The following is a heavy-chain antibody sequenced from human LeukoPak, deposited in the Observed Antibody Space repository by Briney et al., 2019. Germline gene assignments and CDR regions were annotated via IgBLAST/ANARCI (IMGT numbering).Heavy chain of an antibody. CDR2: IDPSDSYT. Sequence: GESLRISCKGSGYSFTSYWISWVRQMPGKGLEWMGRIDPSDSYTNYSPSFQGHVTISAVKSISTAYLQWSSLKASDTAMYYCARQGLGDYDILTGYYGIDYWGQGTLVTVSS. D-gene: IGHD3-9*01. CDR1: GYSFTSYW. J-gene: IGHJ4*02. V-gene: IGHV5-10-1*01. CDR3: ARQGLGDYDILTGYYGIDY.